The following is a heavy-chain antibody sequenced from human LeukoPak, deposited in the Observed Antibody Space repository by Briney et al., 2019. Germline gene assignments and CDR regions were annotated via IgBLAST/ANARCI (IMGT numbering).Heavy chain of an antibody. CDR2: ISGSGGST. V-gene: IGHV3-23*01. Sequence: PGGSLRLSCAASGFTFSSYAMSWVRQAPGKGLEWVSAISGSGGSTYYADSVKGRFTISRDNSKNTLYLQMNSLRAEDTAVYYCARRITMVREYYFDYWGQGTLVTVSS. CDR3: ARRITMVREYYFDY. J-gene: IGHJ4*02. D-gene: IGHD3-10*01. CDR1: GFTFSSYA.